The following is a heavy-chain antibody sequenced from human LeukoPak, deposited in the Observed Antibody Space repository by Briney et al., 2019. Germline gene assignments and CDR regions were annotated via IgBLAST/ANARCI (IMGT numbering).Heavy chain of an antibody. CDR3: AAGAADAVRYSDY. V-gene: IGHV4-59*12. J-gene: IGHJ4*02. D-gene: IGHD6-13*01. CDR1: GGSISSYY. Sequence: PSETLSLTCTVSGGSISSYYWSWIRQPPGKGLEWIGEINHSGSTNYNPSLKSRVTISVDTSKNQFSLKLSSVTAADTAVYYCAAGAADAVRYSDYWGQGTLVTVSS. CDR2: INHSGST.